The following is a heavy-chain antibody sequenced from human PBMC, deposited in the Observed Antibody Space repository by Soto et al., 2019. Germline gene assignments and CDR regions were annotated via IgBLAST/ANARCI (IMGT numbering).Heavy chain of an antibody. J-gene: IGHJ4*02. CDR2: IHPSGGGT. CDR1: GYTFNTYY. D-gene: IGHD2-21*02. V-gene: IGHV1-46*02. Sequence: QVQLVQSGAEVRKPGASVKVSCRPSGYTFNTYYLHWLRQAPGQALEWMGVIHPSGGGTTYAQKLLGRVTVTRDTSTTTVVMELSSLRSDDTAVYYCARGGHIAVVTASFDNWGQGTLVTVSS. CDR3: ARGGHIAVVTASFDN.